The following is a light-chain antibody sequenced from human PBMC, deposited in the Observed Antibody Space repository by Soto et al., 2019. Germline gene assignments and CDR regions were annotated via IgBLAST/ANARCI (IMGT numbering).Light chain of an antibody. J-gene: IGLJ1*01. Sequence: QSALTQPASVSGSPGQSITISCTGTSSDIGGYKYVSWYQQHPGKAPKLMIYEVTYRPSGVSDRFSGSKSGNTAFLTVSGLQAEDEADYYCSSYTSSGTLYVFGTGTKVTVL. CDR2: EVT. V-gene: IGLV2-14*01. CDR3: SSYTSSGTLYV. CDR1: SSDIGGYKY.